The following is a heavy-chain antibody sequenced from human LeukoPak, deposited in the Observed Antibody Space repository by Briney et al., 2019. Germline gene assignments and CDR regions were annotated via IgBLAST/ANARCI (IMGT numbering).Heavy chain of an antibody. J-gene: IGHJ4*02. CDR3: ALRPYDSSGYFVY. D-gene: IGHD3-22*01. CDR2: IGGSNGIT. Sequence: GGSLRLSCAASRFTFNSYAMSWVRQAPGKGLEWVSVIGGSNGITFYVGSVKGRFTISRDNSKNTLYLQMNSLRAEDTAVYYCALRPYDSSGYFVYWGQGTLVTVSS. V-gene: IGHV3-23*01. CDR1: RFTFNSYA.